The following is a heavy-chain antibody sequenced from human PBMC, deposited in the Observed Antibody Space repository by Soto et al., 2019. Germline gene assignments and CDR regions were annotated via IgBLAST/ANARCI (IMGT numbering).Heavy chain of an antibody. V-gene: IGHV3-48*01. Sequence: PGGSLRLSCAAAGFTLSSYAMHWVRQAPGKGLEWVSYISRSSSNIYYADSVKGRFTISRDNAKNSLYLQMNSLRAEDTAVYYCARDNYVSGSGWFDPWGQGTLVTVSS. CDR3: ARDNYVSGSGWFDP. J-gene: IGHJ5*02. CDR1: GFTLSSYA. CDR2: ISRSSSNI. D-gene: IGHD3-10*01.